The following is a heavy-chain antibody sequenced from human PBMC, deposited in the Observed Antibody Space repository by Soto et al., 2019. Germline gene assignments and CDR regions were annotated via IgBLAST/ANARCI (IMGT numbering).Heavy chain of an antibody. D-gene: IGHD3-10*01. CDR1: GFTFSDHY. CDR3: ASAWCGELKYFDY. J-gene: IGHJ4*02. CDR2: IRNKANSYTT. V-gene: IGHV3-72*01. Sequence: EVQLVESGGGLVQPGGSLRLSCAASGFTFSDHYMEWVRQAPGKGLEWVGRIRNKANSYTTEYGASVKGRFTISRDDSKNSLSLQMNSLKTEDTDVYYCASAWCGELKYFDYWGQGTLVTVSS.